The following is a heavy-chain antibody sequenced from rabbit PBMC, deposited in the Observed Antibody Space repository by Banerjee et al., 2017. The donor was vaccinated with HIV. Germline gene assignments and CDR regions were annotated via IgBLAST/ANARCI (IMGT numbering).Heavy chain of an antibody. CDR2: INTSSGNT. D-gene: IGHD1-1*01. Sequence: QEQLEESGGGLVQPEGSLTLTCTASGFSFSNKYVMCWVRQAPGKGLEWIACINTSSGNTVYATWAKGRFTISRTSSTTVALQMTSLTAADTATYFCARSVSASGYWNDLWGPGTLVTVS. V-gene: IGHV1S45*01. CDR3: ARSVSASGYWNDL. CDR1: GFSFSNKYV. J-gene: IGHJ4*01.